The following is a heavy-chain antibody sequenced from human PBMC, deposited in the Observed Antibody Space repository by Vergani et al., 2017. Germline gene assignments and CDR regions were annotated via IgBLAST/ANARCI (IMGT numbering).Heavy chain of an antibody. CDR3: AQILSKKGYNYDAFDI. CDR1: GFSVNSHPMR. CDR2: IDWDDDK. J-gene: IGHJ3*02. D-gene: IGHD5-24*01. V-gene: IGHV2-70*04. Sequence: QVTLKESGPALVKPTRTLTLTCTLSGFSVNSHPMRVIWIRQPPGKALEWLERIDWDDDKFYDRSLKTRLTISKDTSKNQVVLRMTNMEPVDTAMYYCAQILSKKGYNYDAFDIWGQGTMVIVSS.